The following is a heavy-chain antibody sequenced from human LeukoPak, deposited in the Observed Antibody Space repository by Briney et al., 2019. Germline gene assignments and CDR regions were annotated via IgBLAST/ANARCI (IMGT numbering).Heavy chain of an antibody. V-gene: IGHV4-4*07. CDR2: IYTSGST. J-gene: IGHJ4*02. Sequence: PSETLSLTCTVCGGAISSYYWSWIRQPAGKGLEWIGHIYTSGSTNYNPCLKSRDTMSVDTSKNQFSLKLSSVTAADTAVYYCARDGWGPYYDILTGYYKGLNYFDYWGQGTLVTVS. CDR3: ARDGWGPYYDILTGYYKGLNYFDY. D-gene: IGHD3-9*01. CDR1: GGAISSYY.